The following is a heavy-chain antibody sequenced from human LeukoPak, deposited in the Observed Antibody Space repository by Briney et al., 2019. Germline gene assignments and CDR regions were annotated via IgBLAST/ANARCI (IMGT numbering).Heavy chain of an antibody. D-gene: IGHD4-23*01. CDR1: GFTFSSYA. CDR3: ARGPDGGNSLRYFDY. J-gene: IGHJ4*02. Sequence: GSLRLSCAASGFTFSSYAMSWVRQPPGKGPEWIGEINHSGSTNYNPALKSRVTISVDTSKNQYSLKLSSVTAADTAVYYCARGPDGGNSLRYFDYWGQGNLVTVSS. CDR2: INHSGST. V-gene: IGHV4-34*01.